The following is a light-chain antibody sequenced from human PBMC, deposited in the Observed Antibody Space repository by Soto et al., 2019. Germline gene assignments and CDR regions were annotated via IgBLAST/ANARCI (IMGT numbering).Light chain of an antibody. CDR1: SRDVGGYNY. CDR2: DVT. V-gene: IGLV2-14*03. J-gene: IGLJ1*01. CDR3: RSYTKRNTRPTA. Sequence: QSALTQPAYVSASPGQSITISSTGTSRDVGGYNYVSWYQHHPGKAPKLIIDDVTNRPSGVSNPFCGSKSGNTASLTISGLQPEDEADYYRRSYTKRNTRPTALGTGIKVTV.